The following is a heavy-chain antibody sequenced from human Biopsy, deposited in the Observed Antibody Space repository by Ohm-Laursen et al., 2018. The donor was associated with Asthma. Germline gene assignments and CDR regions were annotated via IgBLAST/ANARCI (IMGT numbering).Heavy chain of an antibody. CDR1: GDSIRRDY. D-gene: IGHD6-6*01. V-gene: IGHV4-59*03. CDR3: AVYSSGGFDY. Sequence: GTLSLTCAVSGDSIRRDYWSWIRQPTGRGLEWVGYIYYSGSTNYNPSLKSRITISVDASKNQFSLKLNSVTAADTAIYYCAVYSSGGFDYWGQGSLVTVSS. CDR2: IYYSGST. J-gene: IGHJ4*02.